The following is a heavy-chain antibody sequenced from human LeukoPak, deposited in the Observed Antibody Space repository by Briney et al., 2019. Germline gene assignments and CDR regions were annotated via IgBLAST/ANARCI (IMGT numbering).Heavy chain of an antibody. V-gene: IGHV3-30*02. D-gene: IGHD3-22*01. CDR2: IRYDGNNK. J-gene: IGHJ4*02. CDR1: GFTFSSYA. Sequence: GGSLRLSCVASGFTFSSYAMHWVRQAPGKGLEWVTFIRYDGNNKYYTDSVEGRFTISRDNAKSTLYLQMSSLRTEDTAVYYCAKAATKGYYYDTIGDWGQGTLVTVSS. CDR3: AKAATKGYYYDTIGD.